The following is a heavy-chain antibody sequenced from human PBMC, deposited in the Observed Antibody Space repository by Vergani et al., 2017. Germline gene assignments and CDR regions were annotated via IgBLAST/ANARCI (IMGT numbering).Heavy chain of an antibody. V-gene: IGHV3-NL1*01. D-gene: IGHD6-13*01. CDR1: GFTFSSYA. J-gene: IGHJ6*02. CDR2: IYSGGST. Sequence: QVQLVESGGGVVQPGRSLRLSCAASGFTFSSYAMHWVRQAPGKGLEWVSVIYSGGSTYYADSVKGRFTISRDNSKKSLYLQMNSLRAEDTAVYYCARVGGISLYLYYYYGMDVWGQGTTVTVSS. CDR3: ARVGGISLYLYYYYGMDV.